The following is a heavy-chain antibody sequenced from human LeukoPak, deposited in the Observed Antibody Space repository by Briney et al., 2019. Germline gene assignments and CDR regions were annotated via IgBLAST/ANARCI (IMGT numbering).Heavy chain of an antibody. Sequence: ASVKVSCKASGYTFTSYDINWVRQATGQGLEWMGWMNPNSGNTVYAQKFQGRVTMTRNTSISTAYMELSSLRSEDTAVYYCARVSTYFGVVTDFDYWGQGTLVTVSS. D-gene: IGHD3-3*01. V-gene: IGHV1-8*01. CDR3: ARVSTYFGVVTDFDY. J-gene: IGHJ4*02. CDR1: GYTFTSYD. CDR2: MNPNSGNT.